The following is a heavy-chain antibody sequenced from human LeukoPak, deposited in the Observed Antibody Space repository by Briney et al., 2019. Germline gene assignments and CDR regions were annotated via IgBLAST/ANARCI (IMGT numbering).Heavy chain of an antibody. CDR1: GGSISSYY. D-gene: IGHD5-12*01. Sequence: SETLSLTCTVSGGSISSYYWSWIRQPPGKGLEWIGYIYYSGSTNYNPSLKSRVAISVDTSKNQFSLKLSSVTAADTAVYYCARSPDIVATNFDYSGQGTLVTVSS. J-gene: IGHJ4*02. CDR2: IYYSGST. V-gene: IGHV4-59*01. CDR3: ARSPDIVATNFDY.